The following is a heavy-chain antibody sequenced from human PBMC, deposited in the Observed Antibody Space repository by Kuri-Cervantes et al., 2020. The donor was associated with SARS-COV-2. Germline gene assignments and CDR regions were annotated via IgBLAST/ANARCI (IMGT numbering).Heavy chain of an antibody. J-gene: IGHJ4*02. CDR1: GFTFSSYS. D-gene: IGHD6-6*01. V-gene: IGHV3-21*01. CDR3: ARAQFEYSSSCFDY. CDR2: ISSSSSYI. Sequence: GESLKISCAASGFTFSSYSMNWVRQAPGKGLEWVSSISSSSSYIYYADSVKGRFTISRDNAKSSLYLQMNSLRAEDTAVYYCARAQFEYSSSCFDYWGQGTLVTVSS.